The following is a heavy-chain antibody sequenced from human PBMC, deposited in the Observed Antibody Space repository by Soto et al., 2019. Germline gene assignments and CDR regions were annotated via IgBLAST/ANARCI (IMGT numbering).Heavy chain of an antibody. V-gene: IGHV3-23*01. D-gene: IGHD6-13*01. CDR3: ARSSSWYQPWFDY. CDR1: GFTFSSNA. CDR2: ISGSGGST. Sequence: EVQLLESGGGLVQPGGSLRLSCAASGFTFSSNAMSWVRQAPGKGLEWVSAISGSGGSTYYADSVKGRFTISRDNSKNTLYLQMNSLRAEDTAVYYYARSSSWYQPWFDYWGQRTLVTVSS. J-gene: IGHJ4*02.